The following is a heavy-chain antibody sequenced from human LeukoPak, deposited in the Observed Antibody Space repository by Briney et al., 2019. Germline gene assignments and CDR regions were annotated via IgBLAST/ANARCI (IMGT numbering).Heavy chain of an antibody. CDR2: IKQDGSEE. J-gene: IGHJ4*02. CDR1: GFILRDYW. V-gene: IGHV3-7*03. Sequence: PGGSLRLSCAASGFILRDYWMSWVRQAPGKGLEWVADIKQDGSEEYYVDSVKGRFTISRDNAKNSLFLQMNSLRAEDTAVYYCARGPYSRDNFDYWGQGTLVTVSS. CDR3: ARGPYSRDNFDY. D-gene: IGHD6-13*01.